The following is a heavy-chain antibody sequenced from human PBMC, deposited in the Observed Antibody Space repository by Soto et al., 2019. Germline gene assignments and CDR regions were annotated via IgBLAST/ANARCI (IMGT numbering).Heavy chain of an antibody. Sequence: XGSLRLTCAGSGFAFSTFYIHWVRQAPGKGLEWVSGIGTLSDTFYAASVQGRFTISRQNAKNSVYLQMNSLRAGDTAFYYCARGRSFSYDSTPPPMFDPWGQGTLVTVSS. D-gene: IGHD3-10*01. CDR1: GFAFSTFY. V-gene: IGHV3-13*01. CDR2: IGTLSDT. CDR3: ARGRSFSYDSTPPPMFDP. J-gene: IGHJ5*02.